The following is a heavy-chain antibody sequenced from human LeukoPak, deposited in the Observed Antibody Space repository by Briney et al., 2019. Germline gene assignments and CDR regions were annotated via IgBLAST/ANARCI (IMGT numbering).Heavy chain of an antibody. Sequence: SVKVSCKASGGTFSSYAISWVRQAPGQGLEWMGGIIPIFGTANYAQKFQGRVTITADESTSTAYMELSSLRSEDTAVYYCATRTNIVAPFDYWGQGTLVTVSS. CDR3: ATRTNIVAPFDY. CDR2: IIPIFGTA. D-gene: IGHD5-12*01. V-gene: IGHV1-69*13. CDR1: GGTFSSYA. J-gene: IGHJ4*02.